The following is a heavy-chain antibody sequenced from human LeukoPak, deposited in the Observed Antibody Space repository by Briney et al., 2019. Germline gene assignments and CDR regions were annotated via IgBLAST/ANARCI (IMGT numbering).Heavy chain of an antibody. CDR3: ARWKSSGWSLYYFDY. CDR1: GGSISSYC. J-gene: IGHJ4*02. D-gene: IGHD6-19*01. CDR2: IYYSGST. Sequence: SETLSLTCTVSGGSISSYCWSWIRQPPGKGLKWIGYIYYSGSTNYNPSLKSRVTISVDTSKNQFSLKLSSVTAADTAVYYCARWKSSGWSLYYFDYWGQGTLVTVSS. V-gene: IGHV4-59*08.